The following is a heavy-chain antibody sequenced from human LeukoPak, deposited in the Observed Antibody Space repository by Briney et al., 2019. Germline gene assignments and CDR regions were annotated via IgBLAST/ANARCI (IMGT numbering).Heavy chain of an antibody. D-gene: IGHD6-6*01. CDR1: GYTFTSYG. Sequence: EASVKVSCKASGYTFTSYGISWVRQAPGQGLEWMGWISAYNGNTNYAQKLQGRVTMTTDTSTSTAYMELRSLRSDDTAVYYCARDHWVPSSIAARGADYWAREPWSPSPQ. J-gene: IGHJ4*02. V-gene: IGHV1-18*01. CDR3: ARDHWVPSSIAARGADY. CDR2: ISAYNGNT.